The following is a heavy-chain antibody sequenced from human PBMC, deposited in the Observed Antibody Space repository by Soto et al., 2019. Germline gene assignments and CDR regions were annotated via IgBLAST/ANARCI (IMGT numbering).Heavy chain of an antibody. CDR3: AKDRGDSSSSWYHYYYGMDV. CDR1: GFTFSSYG. Sequence: PGGSLRLSCAASGFTFSSYGMHWVRQAPGKGLEWVAVISYDGSNKYYADSVKGRFTISRDNSKNTLYLQMNSLRAEDTAVYYCAKDRGDSSSSWYHYYYGMDVWGQGTTVTV. J-gene: IGHJ6*02. D-gene: IGHD6-13*01. V-gene: IGHV3-30*18. CDR2: ISYDGSNK.